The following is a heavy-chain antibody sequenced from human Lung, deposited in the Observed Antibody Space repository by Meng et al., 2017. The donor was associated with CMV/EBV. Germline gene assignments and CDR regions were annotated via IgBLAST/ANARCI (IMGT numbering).Heavy chain of an antibody. J-gene: IGHJ6*02. D-gene: IGHD2-2*01. CDR1: GGSFSGYY. CDR2: INHSGST. Sequence: SETLSLTFAVYGGSFSGYYWSWIRQPPGKGLEWIGEINHSGSTNYNPSLKSRVTISVDTSKNQFSLKLSSVTAADTAVYYCARARVVPAYYYGMDVGGQGTTVTVSS. CDR3: ARARVVPAYYYGMDV. V-gene: IGHV4-34*01.